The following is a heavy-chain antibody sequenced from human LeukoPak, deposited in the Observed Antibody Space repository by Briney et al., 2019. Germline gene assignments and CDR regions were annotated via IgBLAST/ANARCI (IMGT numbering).Heavy chain of an antibody. CDR1: GGTLSSYT. J-gene: IGHJ4*02. CDR2: IIPIFGTA. CDR3: ARIRGRSYIDC. Sequence: SVKVSCQASGGTLSSYTITWVRQAPGQGLEWMGGIIPIFGTADYAQKFQGRVTITADESTSTAYMELSSLRSEDTAVYYCARIRGRSYIDCWGQGTLVTVSS. V-gene: IGHV1-69*13. D-gene: IGHD3-10*01.